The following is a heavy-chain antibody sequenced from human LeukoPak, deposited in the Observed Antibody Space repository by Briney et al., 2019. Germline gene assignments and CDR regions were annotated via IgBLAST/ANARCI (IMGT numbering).Heavy chain of an antibody. Sequence: PGGSLRLSCAASGLTFSTSAMNWVRQAPGKGLGWVSSINNVRSHIYYADSVRGRFTISRDNANNVLYLQMNSLRAEDTAVYYCARDPTYYLRYGYFASWGQGTLVTVSS. CDR1: GLTFSTSA. V-gene: IGHV3-21*06. CDR3: ARDPTYYLRYGYFAS. J-gene: IGHJ4*02. D-gene: IGHD1-26*01. CDR2: INNVRSHI.